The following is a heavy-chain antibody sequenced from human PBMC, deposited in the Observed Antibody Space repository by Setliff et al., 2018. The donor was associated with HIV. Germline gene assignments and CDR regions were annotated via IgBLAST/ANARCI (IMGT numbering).Heavy chain of an antibody. CDR1: GYSFTTYD. CDR3: ARTDRDP. Sequence: ASVKVSCKASGYSFTTYDINWVRQATGQGLEWMGWMNPHSGKTGYAQELQGRVTMTWDTSTSTAYMELSSLRSDGTAVYYCARTDRDPWGQGTLVTVSS. CDR2: MNPHSGKT. V-gene: IGHV1-8*01. J-gene: IGHJ5*01.